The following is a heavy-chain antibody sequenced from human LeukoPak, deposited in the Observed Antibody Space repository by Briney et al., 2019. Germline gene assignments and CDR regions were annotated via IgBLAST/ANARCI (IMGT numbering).Heavy chain of an antibody. CDR1: GFTLGYYA. Sequence: GSLKLFCTTFGFTLGYYAMSLFRQASGEGLGGVGFIRSKAYGGTTEYAASVKGRFTISRDDSKSIAYLQMNSLKTEDTAVYYCTRFRRGDWFDPWGQGTLVTVSS. CDR3: TRFRRGDWFDP. D-gene: IGHD3-10*01. J-gene: IGHJ5*02. CDR2: IRSKAYGGTT. V-gene: IGHV3-49*03.